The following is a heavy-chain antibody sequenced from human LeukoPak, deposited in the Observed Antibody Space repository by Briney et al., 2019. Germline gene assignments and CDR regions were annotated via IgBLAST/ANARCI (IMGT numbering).Heavy chain of an antibody. J-gene: IGHJ4*02. CDR2: ISGSGSNT. V-gene: IGHV3-23*01. CDR3: VKEACRAYFDY. Sequence: GGSLRLSCAASGFTFSSSAMSWVRQAPGKGLEWVSAISGSGSNTYYADSVKGRLTISRDNSKNTLYLQMSSLRAEDTAVYYCVKEACRAYFDYWGQGTLVTVSS. CDR1: GFTFSSSA.